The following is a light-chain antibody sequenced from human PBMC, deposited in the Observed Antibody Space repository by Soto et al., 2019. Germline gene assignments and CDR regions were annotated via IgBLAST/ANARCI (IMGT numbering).Light chain of an antibody. CDR1: QNIDRW. CDR3: QQYNSYPST. CDR2: GAP. J-gene: IGKJ1*01. V-gene: IGKV1-5*03. Sequence: DIQMTQSPSTLSASVGDRVTITCRASQNIDRWLAWYQQKPGKAPNLLIYGAPNLESGVPSRFSGSGSGTEVTLAISSLRPDDFATYYCQQYNSYPSTFGQVNKVEIK.